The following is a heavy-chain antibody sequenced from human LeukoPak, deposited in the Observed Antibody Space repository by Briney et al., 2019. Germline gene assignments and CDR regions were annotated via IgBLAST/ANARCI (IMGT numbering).Heavy chain of an antibody. CDR1: GFTFSSYS. D-gene: IGHD5-12*01. V-gene: IGHV3-48*04. J-gene: IGHJ4*02. Sequence: RGSLRLSCAASGFTFSSYSMNWVRQAPGKGLEWVSSISSSSSTIYYADSVKGRFTISRDNAKNSLYLQMNSLRAEDTAVYYCARDGVGGYDYFDYWGQGTLVTVSS. CDR2: ISSSSSTI. CDR3: ARDGVGGYDYFDY.